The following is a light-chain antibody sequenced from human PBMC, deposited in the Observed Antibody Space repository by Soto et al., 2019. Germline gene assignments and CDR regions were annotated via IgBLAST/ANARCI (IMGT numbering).Light chain of an antibody. CDR1: SSDVGSYNR. Sequence: QSALTQPPSVSGSPGQSVTISCTGTSSDVGSYNRVSWYQQPPGTAPKLMIYEVSNRPSGVPDRFSGSKSGNTASLTISGLQAEDEADYYCSLYTSSSTLYVFGTGTNSPS. V-gene: IGLV2-18*01. CDR3: SLYTSSSTLYV. CDR2: EVS. J-gene: IGLJ1*01.